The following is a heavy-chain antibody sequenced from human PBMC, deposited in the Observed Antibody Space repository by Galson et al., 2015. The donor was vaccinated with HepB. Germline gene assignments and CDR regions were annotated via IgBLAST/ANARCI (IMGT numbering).Heavy chain of an antibody. CDR2: IYSGGST. J-gene: IGHJ4*02. D-gene: IGHD3-22*01. Sequence: SLRLSCAASGFTVSSYYMSWVRQAPGKGLEWVSVIYSGGSTYYADSVKGRFTISRDNSKNTLYLQMNSLRAEDTAVYYCARDSRYYYDSSGYEYWGQGTLVTVSS. CDR1: GFTVSSYY. CDR3: ARDSRYYYDSSGYEY. V-gene: IGHV3-66*02.